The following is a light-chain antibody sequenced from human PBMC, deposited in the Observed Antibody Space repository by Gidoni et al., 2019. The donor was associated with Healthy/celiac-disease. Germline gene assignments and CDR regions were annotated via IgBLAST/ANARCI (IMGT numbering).Light chain of an antibody. CDR1: SSDVGGYNY. J-gene: IGLJ1*01. CDR2: DVS. V-gene: IGLV2-14*03. CDR3: SSYTSSSTQV. Sequence: QSALTQPASVSGSPGQPITISCTGTSSDVGGYNYVSLYQQHPGKAPKLMIYDVSNRPSGVSNRFSGSKSGNTASLTISGLQSEDEADYYCSSYTSSSTQVFGTGTKVTVL.